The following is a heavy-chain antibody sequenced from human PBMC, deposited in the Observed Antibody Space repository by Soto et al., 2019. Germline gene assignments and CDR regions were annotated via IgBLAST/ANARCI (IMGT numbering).Heavy chain of an antibody. J-gene: IGHJ4*02. V-gene: IGHV3-23*01. CDR2: VSPNGQGI. D-gene: IGHD3-10*01. CDR1: GFTLGRYG. Sequence: GGSLRLSCAASGFTLGRYGMSWVRQAPGKGLEWVSAVSPNGQGIYYADSVRGRFTISRDFSKNTVFLHMDSLRAEDTAVYYCAKDRDYPRDYFHYWGQGTLVTVSS. CDR3: AKDRDYPRDYFHY.